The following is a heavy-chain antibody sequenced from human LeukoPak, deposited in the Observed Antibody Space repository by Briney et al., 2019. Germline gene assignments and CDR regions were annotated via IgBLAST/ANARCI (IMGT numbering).Heavy chain of an antibody. CDR3: ARDYDILTGEDY. J-gene: IGHJ4*02. D-gene: IGHD3-9*01. V-gene: IGHV3-21*01. Sequence: GGSLRLSCAASGFTFSSYAMSWVRQAPGKGLEWVSSISSSSSYIYYADSVKGRFTISRDNAKNSLYLQMNSLRAEDTAVYYCARDYDILTGEDYWGQGTLVTVSS. CDR2: ISSSSSYI. CDR1: GFTFSSYA.